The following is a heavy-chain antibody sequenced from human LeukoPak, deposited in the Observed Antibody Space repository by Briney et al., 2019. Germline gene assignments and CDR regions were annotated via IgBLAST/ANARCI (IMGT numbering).Heavy chain of an antibody. CDR2: IRRKGYGGTT. J-gene: IGHJ6*04. CDR3: TRDHDFWSGPLDV. Sequence: GGSLRLSCTGSGFTFGDYSMSWFRQAPGKGLEWVGFIRRKGYGGTTEYAASVKGRFTISREDSKSTAYLQMNSLKTEDTAVYYCTRDHDFWSGPLDVWGTGTTVTVSS. V-gene: IGHV3-49*03. D-gene: IGHD3-3*01. CDR1: GFTFGDYS.